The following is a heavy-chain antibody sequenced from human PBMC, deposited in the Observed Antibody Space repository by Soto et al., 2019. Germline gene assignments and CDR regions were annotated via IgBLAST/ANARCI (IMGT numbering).Heavy chain of an antibody. CDR1: GYTFTSYG. Sequence: ASVKVSCKASGYTFTSYGLSWVRQAPGQGLEWMGWISPYNGKTKYPQKLQGRVTMTTHTSTSTAYFELRSLRSGDTAVYYCSSQRRGAPWGQGTLVTVSS. CDR2: ISPYNGKT. V-gene: IGHV1-18*01. J-gene: IGHJ5*02. D-gene: IGHD3-10*01. CDR3: SSQRRGAP.